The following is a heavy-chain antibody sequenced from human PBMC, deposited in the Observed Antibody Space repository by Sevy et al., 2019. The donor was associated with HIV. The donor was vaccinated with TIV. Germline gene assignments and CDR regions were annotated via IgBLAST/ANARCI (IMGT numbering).Heavy chain of an antibody. D-gene: IGHD2-15*01. CDR1: GFTFSSYA. CDR2: ISGSGGST. CDR3: AKDADPKIGYCSGGSCPNQWPPGHYYYYYGMDV. Sequence: GGSLRLSCAASGFTFSSYAMSWVRQAPGKGLEWVSAISGSGGSTYYADSVKGRFTISRDNSKNTLYLQMNSLRAEDTAVYYCAKDADPKIGYCSGGSCPNQWPPGHYYYYYGMDVWGQGTTVTVSS. V-gene: IGHV3-23*01. J-gene: IGHJ6*02.